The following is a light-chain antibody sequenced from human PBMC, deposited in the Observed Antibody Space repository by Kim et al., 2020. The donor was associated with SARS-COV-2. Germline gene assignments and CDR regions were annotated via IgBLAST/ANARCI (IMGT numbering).Light chain of an antibody. V-gene: IGLV1-44*01. CDR3: ASWDVSLNCWV. Sequence: GQSVTISWSGSSSKVGRDFVYCYQQPPGAAPNFFYYNDNRRPSGVPDRFSGSRSATSSSLAISGLHSEDEADYYCASWDVSLNCWVFGGGTQLTVL. CDR1: SSKVGRDF. J-gene: IGLJ3*02. CDR2: NDN.